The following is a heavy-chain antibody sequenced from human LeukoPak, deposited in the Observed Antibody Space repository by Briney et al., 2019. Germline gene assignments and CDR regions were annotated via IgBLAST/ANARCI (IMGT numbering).Heavy chain of an antibody. D-gene: IGHD5-12*01. CDR3: ARDHRIGYSGYEWGHVAFDI. CDR2: IYYSGST. J-gene: IGHJ3*02. V-gene: IGHV4-59*01. Sequence: SETLSLTCTVSGGSISSYYWSWIRQPPGKGLEWIGYIYYSGSTNYNPSLKSRVTISVDTSKNQFSLKLSSVTAADTAVYYCARDHRIGYSGYEWGHVAFDIWGQGTMVTVSS. CDR1: GGSISSYY.